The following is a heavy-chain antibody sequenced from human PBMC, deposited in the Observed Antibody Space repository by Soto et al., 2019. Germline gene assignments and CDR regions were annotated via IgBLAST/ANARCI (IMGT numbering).Heavy chain of an antibody. CDR3: TTRDYYDSSGYQFDY. Sequence: GRSLRLSCAASGFTFSGLAMHWVRQASGKGLEWVGRIRSKANSYATAYAASVKGRFTISRDDSKNTAYLQMNSLKTEDTAVYYCTTRDYYDSSGYQFDYWGQGTLVTVSS. D-gene: IGHD3-22*01. J-gene: IGHJ4*02. CDR1: GFTFSGLA. V-gene: IGHV3-73*01. CDR2: IRSKANSYAT.